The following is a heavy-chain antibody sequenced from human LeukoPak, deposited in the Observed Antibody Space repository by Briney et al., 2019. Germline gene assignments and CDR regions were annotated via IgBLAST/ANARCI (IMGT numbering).Heavy chain of an antibody. CDR2: IRRDGSHK. J-gene: IGHJ4*02. CDR3: AKSSIMFAAGRLGSIDF. Sequence: PGRSLTLSCAASGFAFNDFAMYWVRQAPGKGLDWVALIRRDGSHKYYAHSIKGRFTISRGNSKNTLYLQMSSLRAEDTAVYYCAKSSIMFAAGRLGSIDFWGQGTLVTVSS. V-gene: IGHV3-33*06. D-gene: IGHD6-25*01. CDR1: GFAFNDFA.